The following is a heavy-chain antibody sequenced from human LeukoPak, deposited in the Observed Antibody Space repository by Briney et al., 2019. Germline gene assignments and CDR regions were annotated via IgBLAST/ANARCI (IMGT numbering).Heavy chain of an antibody. CDR3: ARVADDSSGYWGFGYCGMDV. D-gene: IGHD3-22*01. Sequence: GGSLRLSCVASGFTFSSYAMHWVRQAPGKGLEYVSAISSNGGSTYYANSVKGRFTISRDNSKNTLYLQMGSLRAEDMAVYYCARVADDSSGYWGFGYCGMDVWGQGTTVTVSS. V-gene: IGHV3-64*01. J-gene: IGHJ6*02. CDR2: ISSNGGST. CDR1: GFTFSSYA.